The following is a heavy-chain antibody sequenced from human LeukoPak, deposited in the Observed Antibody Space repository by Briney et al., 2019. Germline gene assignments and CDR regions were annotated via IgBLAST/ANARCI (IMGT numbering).Heavy chain of an antibody. CDR3: ARDQSALWDNAFDI. D-gene: IGHD3-10*01. J-gene: IGHJ3*02. V-gene: IGHV4-39*07. Sequence: SETLSLTCTVSGGSISSSSYYWGWIRQPPGKGLEWIGSIYYSGSTYYNPSLKSRVTISVDTSKNQFSLKLSSVTAADTAVYYCARDQSALWDNAFDIWGQGTMVTVSS. CDR1: GGSISSSSYY. CDR2: IYYSGST.